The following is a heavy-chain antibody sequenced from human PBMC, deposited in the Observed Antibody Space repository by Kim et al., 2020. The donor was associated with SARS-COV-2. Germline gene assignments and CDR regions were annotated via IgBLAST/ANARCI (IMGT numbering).Heavy chain of an antibody. CDR1: GFTFSSYA. Sequence: GGSLRLSCAASGFTFSSYAMSWVRQAPGKGLEWVSAISGSGGSTYYADSVKGRFTISRDNSKNTLYLQMNSLRAEDTAVYYCAKVLAASTVAPIDYWGQGTLVTVSS. V-gene: IGHV3-23*01. CDR3: AKVLAASTVAPIDY. D-gene: IGHD4-17*01. J-gene: IGHJ4*02. CDR2: ISGSGGST.